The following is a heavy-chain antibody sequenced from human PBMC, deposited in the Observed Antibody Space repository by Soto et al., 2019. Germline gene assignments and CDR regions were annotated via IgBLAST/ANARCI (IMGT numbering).Heavy chain of an antibody. D-gene: IGHD3-22*01. CDR1: GGSFSGYY. Sequence: SETLSLTCAVYGGSFSGYYWSWIRQPPGKGLEWIGEINHSGSTYYNPSLKSRVIISVDTSKNQFSLRLRSVTAADTAVYYCARAASFYYDNTGYYHFDYWGQGSLVTVSS. CDR2: INHSGST. CDR3: ARAASFYYDNTGYYHFDY. V-gene: IGHV4-34*01. J-gene: IGHJ4*02.